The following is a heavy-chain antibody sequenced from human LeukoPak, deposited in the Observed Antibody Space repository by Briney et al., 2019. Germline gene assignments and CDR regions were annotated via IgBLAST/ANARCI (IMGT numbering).Heavy chain of an antibody. CDR1: GFTFSSYG. V-gene: IGHV3-30*18. Sequence: PGGSLRPSCAASGFTFSSYGMHWVRQAPGKGLEWVAVISYDGSNKYYADSVKGRFTISRDNSKNTLYLQMNSLRAEDTAVYYCAKTNLGYCSSTSCYGNDYWGQGTLVTVSS. D-gene: IGHD2-2*01. J-gene: IGHJ4*02. CDR3: AKTNLGYCSSTSCYGNDY. CDR2: ISYDGSNK.